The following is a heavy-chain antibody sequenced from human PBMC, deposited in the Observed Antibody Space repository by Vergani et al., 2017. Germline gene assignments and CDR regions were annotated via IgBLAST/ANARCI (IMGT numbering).Heavy chain of an antibody. D-gene: IGHD3-10*01. CDR3: ATGYGSGSYYKAHYFDY. CDR2: ISGSGGST. V-gene: IGHV3-23*01. Sequence: EVQLLESGGGLVQPGGSLRLSCAASGFTFSSYAMSWVRQAPGKGLEWVSAISGSGGSTYYADSVKGRFTISRDNSKNTLYLQMNSLRAEDTVVYYCATGYGSGSYYKAHYFDYWGQGTLVTVSS. J-gene: IGHJ4*02. CDR1: GFTFSSYA.